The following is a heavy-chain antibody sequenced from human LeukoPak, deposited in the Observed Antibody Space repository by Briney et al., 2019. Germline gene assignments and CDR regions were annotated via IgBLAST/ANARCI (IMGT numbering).Heavy chain of an antibody. J-gene: IGHJ4*02. CDR2: IYYSGST. D-gene: IGHD2-8*01. CDR3: ARAGLLNDYFDY. Sequence: SETLSLTCAASGGSISSYYWSWIRQPPGKGLEWIGYIYYSGSTNYNPSLKSRVTISVDTSKNQFSLKLSSVTAADTAVYYCARAGLLNDYFDYWGQRTLVTVSS. CDR1: GGSISSYY. V-gene: IGHV4-59*01.